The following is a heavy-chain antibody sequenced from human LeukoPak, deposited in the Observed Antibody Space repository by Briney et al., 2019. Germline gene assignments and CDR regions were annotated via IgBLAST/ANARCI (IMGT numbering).Heavy chain of an antibody. D-gene: IGHD5-24*01. J-gene: IGHJ5*02. CDR2: INPNSGGT. CDR3: ARDWAMATVSTGWFDP. CDR1: GYTFTGYY. Sequence: GASVKVSCKASGYTFTGYYMHWVRQAPGQGLEWMGWINPNSGGTNYAQKFQGRVTMTRDTSISTAYMELSSLRSEDTAVYYCARDWAMATVSTGWFDPWGQGTLVTVSS. V-gene: IGHV1-2*02.